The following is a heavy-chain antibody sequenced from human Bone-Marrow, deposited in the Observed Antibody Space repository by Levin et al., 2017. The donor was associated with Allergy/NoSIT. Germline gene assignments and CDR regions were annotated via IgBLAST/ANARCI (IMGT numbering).Heavy chain of an antibody. D-gene: IGHD1-7*01. Sequence: PSETLSLTCTVSGGSMSSGGYWWSWIRQHPGKGLEWIGYVYYGGNTYYNPSLKGRVTISVDTSKTQFSLKLSSVTAADTAVYYCARERGTNTNWFDPWGQGTLVTVSS. J-gene: IGHJ5*02. V-gene: IGHV4-31*03. CDR3: ARERGTNTNWFDP. CDR1: GGSMSSGGYW. CDR2: VYYGGNT.